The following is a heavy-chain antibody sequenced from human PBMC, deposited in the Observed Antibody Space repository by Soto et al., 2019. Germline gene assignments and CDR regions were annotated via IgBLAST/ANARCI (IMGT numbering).Heavy chain of an antibody. Sequence: QITLKASGPTMVKPTQTLTLTCTFSGFSLSTSGVCVCWIRQPPGKALEWLALIYWDDDKRYSPSLKSRLTITKDTSKNQGVLTMTNMDPVDTATYYCAHSPPSRAVAGYYFDYWGQGTLVTVSS. CDR2: IYWDDDK. D-gene: IGHD6-19*01. CDR3: AHSPPSRAVAGYYFDY. V-gene: IGHV2-5*02. J-gene: IGHJ4*02. CDR1: GFSLSTSGVC.